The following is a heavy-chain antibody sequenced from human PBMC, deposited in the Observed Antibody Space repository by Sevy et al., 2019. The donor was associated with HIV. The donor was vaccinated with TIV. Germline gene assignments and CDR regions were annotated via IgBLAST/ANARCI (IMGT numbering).Heavy chain of an antibody. J-gene: IGHJ4*02. CDR1: GFTFSSYA. Sequence: GSLRLSCAASGFTFSSYAMSWVRQAPGKGLEWVSSISESGGTTYYADSVKGRFTISRDSSENTLYLQMNSLRVEDTAKYYCTKAHLEVAATTGGVFDYWGQGTLVTVSS. CDR3: TKAHLEVAATTGGVFDY. CDR2: ISESGGTT. V-gene: IGHV3-23*01. D-gene: IGHD6-19*01.